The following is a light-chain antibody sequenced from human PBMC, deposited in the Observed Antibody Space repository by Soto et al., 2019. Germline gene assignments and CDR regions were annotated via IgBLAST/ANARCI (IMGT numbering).Light chain of an antibody. V-gene: IGKV3-20*01. CDR3: QQYGTSPFT. J-gene: IGKJ3*01. CDR1: QSVSSSY. Sequence: EIVLTQSPGTLSLSPGERATLSCRAGQSVSSSYLAWYQQKPGQAPRPLIYGASSRATGIPDRFSGSGSGTDFTLTISRLEPEDFAVYYCQQYGTSPFTFGPGTKVDIK. CDR2: GAS.